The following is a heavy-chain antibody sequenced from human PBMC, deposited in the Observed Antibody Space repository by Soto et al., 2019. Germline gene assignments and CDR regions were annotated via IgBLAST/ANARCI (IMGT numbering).Heavy chain of an antibody. CDR2: ISAYNGNT. J-gene: IGHJ4*02. D-gene: IGHD1-26*01. V-gene: IGHV1-18*01. CDR3: ARGAAVGVSPY. Sequence: QVQLVQSGAEVKKPGASVKVSCKASGYTFTSYGISWVRQAPGQGLEWMGWISAYNGNTNYAQKLQGRVTMTTDTLTSSLYLELRSLRSDATAVYCFARGAAVGVSPYWGQGTLVTVS. CDR1: GYTFTSYG.